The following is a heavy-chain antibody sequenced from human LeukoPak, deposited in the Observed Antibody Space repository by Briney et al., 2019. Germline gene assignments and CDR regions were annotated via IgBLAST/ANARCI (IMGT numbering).Heavy chain of an antibody. CDR2: IRSKANNYAT. Sequence: GGSLKLSCAASGFTFSDSAMHWVRQASGKGLEWLGRIRSKANNYATAYATSIKGRFTISRDDSKNTAYLQMNSLKTEDTAVYYCTMPGFHAFLPLYYFDYWGQGTLVTVSS. V-gene: IGHV3-73*01. CDR3: TMPGFHAFLPLYYFDY. J-gene: IGHJ4*02. D-gene: IGHD3-10*01. CDR1: GFTFSDSA.